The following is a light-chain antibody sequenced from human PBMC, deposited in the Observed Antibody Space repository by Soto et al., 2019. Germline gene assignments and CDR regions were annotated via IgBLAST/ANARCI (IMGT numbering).Light chain of an antibody. J-gene: IGLJ1*01. CDR3: AAWDDSMGADV. Sequence: QSALTQPPSASATTGQRVTISCSGSDANSGTNAVNWYQQLPGMAPRLLIYTNNQRPSGVPQRFSGSKTGTSASLAIGGLQSEDGADYYCAAWDDSMGADVFGTGTKVTVL. V-gene: IGLV1-44*01. CDR2: TNN. CDR1: DANSGTNA.